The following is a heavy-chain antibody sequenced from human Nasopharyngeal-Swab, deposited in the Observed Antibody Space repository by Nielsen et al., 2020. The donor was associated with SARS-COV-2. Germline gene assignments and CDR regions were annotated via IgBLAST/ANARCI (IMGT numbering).Heavy chain of an antibody. D-gene: IGHD2/OR15-2a*01. Sequence: GGSLRLSCAASGFTFSSYSMNWVRQAPGKGLEWVSYISSSSSTIYYADSVKGRFTVSRDNSKSTLHLQMSSLRAEDTATYYCAREGIDAFGIWGQGTMVTVSS. V-gene: IGHV3-48*01. CDR2: ISSSSSTI. CDR1: GFTFSSYS. CDR3: AREGIDAFGI. J-gene: IGHJ3*02.